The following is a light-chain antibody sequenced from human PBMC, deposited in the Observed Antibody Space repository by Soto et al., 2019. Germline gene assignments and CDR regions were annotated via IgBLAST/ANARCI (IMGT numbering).Light chain of an antibody. J-gene: IGKJ1*01. CDR2: GAS. CDR3: QQYDSPPWT. CDR1: QSVTDNY. V-gene: IGKV3-20*01. Sequence: EIVLTQSPGTLSLSPGETATLSFRASQSVTDNYVAWYKQNPGQAPRLLIHGASNRATGLPDRFSGSGSGTDFTLTISRLEPEDFAMYYCQQYDSPPWTFGQGTKVDIK.